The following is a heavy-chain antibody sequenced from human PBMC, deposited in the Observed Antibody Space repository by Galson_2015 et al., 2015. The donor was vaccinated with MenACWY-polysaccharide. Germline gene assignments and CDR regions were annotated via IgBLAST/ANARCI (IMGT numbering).Heavy chain of an antibody. CDR2: IGTGGGT. J-gene: IGHJ6*02. Sequence: SLRLSCAASGITFSTNAIAWVRQAPGKGLEWVSGIGTGGGTYYADSVKGRSTISRDNSKSMVYLQMNSLRVEDTAKYYCVKFRFSTSWSNTHGMDVWGQGTTVTVSS. D-gene: IGHD2-2*01. V-gene: IGHV3-23*01. CDR3: VKFRFSTSWSNTHGMDV. CDR1: GITFSTNA.